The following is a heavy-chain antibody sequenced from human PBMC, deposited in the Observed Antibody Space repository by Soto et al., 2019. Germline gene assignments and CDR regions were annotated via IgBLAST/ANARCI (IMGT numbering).Heavy chain of an antibody. CDR1: GFTFSSYG. CDR2: ISYDGSNK. D-gene: IGHD5-12*01. J-gene: IGHJ6*02. CDR3: AKMLDVSGYVRYYYGMDV. Sequence: PGGSLRLSCAASGFTFSSYGMHWVRQAPGKGLEWVAVISYDGSNKYYADSVKGRFTISRDNSKNTLYLQMNSLRAEDTAVYYCAKMLDVSGYVRYYYGMDVWGQGTTVTVSS. V-gene: IGHV3-30*18.